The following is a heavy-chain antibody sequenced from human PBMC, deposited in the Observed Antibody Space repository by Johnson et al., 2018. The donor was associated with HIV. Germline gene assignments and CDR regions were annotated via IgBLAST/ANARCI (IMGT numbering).Heavy chain of an antibody. V-gene: IGHV3-7*01. CDR3: ARDQSSGWYRNAFDI. J-gene: IGHJ3*02. CDR1: GFTVSSNY. Sequence: VQLVESGGGLIQPGGSLRLSCAASGFTVSSNYMSWVRQAPGKGLEWVANIKQDGSEKYYVDSVKGRFPISRDNAKNSLYPQMNSLRAEDTAVYYCARDQSSGWYRNAFDIWGQGTMVTVSS. D-gene: IGHD6-19*01. CDR2: IKQDGSEK.